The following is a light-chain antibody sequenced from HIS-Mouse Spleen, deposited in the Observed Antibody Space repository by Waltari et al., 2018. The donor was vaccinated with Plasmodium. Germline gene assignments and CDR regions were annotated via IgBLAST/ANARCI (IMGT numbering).Light chain of an antibody. CDR1: QSISSY. CDR3: KQSYSTWT. V-gene: IGKV1-39*01. J-gene: IGKJ1*01. CDR2: AAS. Sequence: DIQMTQSPSSLSASVGDRVTITCRASQSISSYLNWYQQKPGKAPKLLIYAASSLQSGVPSRFGGSGSGTDFSLTISSLQPEDFATYYCKQSYSTWTFGQGTKVEIK.